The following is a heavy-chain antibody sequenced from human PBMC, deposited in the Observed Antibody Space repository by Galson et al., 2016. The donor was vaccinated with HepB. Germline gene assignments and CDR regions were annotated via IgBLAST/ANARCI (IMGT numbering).Heavy chain of an antibody. Sequence: SVKVSCKVSGGSFSDYAFAWVRQAPGQGLEWMGRVIPMVGMAKYAQKFQGRVTLTADTSTKTAYMEFNSLTSEDTAIYYCAGVDCSGSNCYWADWGQGTLVTVSS. D-gene: IGHD2-15*01. CDR3: AGVDCSGSNCYWAD. CDR1: GGSFSDYA. CDR2: VIPMVGMA. J-gene: IGHJ4*02. V-gene: IGHV1-69*04.